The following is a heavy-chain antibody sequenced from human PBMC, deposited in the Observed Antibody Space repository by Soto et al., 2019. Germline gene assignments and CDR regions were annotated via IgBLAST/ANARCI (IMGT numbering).Heavy chain of an antibody. J-gene: IGHJ4*02. Sequence: SETLSLTCAVSGGSIISGGYSWSWIRQPPGKGLEWIGYIYSETTHYNPSLESRVTIAMDRSKNQVSLSLKSVTAADTAVYYCAREDSGAFFDFWGQGTLVTVSS. D-gene: IGHD2-15*01. CDR2: IYSETT. CDR3: AREDSGAFFDF. V-gene: IGHV4-30-2*01. CDR1: GGSIISGGYS.